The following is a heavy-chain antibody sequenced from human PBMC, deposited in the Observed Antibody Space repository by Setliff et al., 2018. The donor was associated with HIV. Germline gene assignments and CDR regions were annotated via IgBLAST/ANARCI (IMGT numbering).Heavy chain of an antibody. V-gene: IGHV4-59*01. CDR2: IQYTGRT. D-gene: IGHD2-15*01. CDR1: GGSINKSY. CDR3: ARLPGCSGGKRHSIDS. J-gene: IGHJ4*02. Sequence: KTSETLSLTCTVSGGSINKSYWGWIRQPPGKGLECIGYIQYTGRTDYNPSLKSRATISKDTSKNEFSLRLNSVTAEDTAGYYCARLPGCSGGKRHSIDSWGPGSLVTVSS.